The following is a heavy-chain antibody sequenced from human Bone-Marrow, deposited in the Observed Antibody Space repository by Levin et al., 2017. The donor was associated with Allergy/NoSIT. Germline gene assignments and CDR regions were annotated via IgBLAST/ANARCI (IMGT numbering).Heavy chain of an antibody. D-gene: IGHD2-2*01. J-gene: IGHJ3*02. Sequence: TGGSPRLSCAASGFTFSTHWMHWVRQAPGKGLVWVSRINIDGTSIAYADSVKGRFTISRDNAKNMLYLQMNNLRAEDTAVYYCAREPPSAFDIWGQGTMVTVSS. CDR1: GFTFSTHW. CDR3: AREPPSAFDI. V-gene: IGHV3-74*01. CDR2: INIDGTSI.